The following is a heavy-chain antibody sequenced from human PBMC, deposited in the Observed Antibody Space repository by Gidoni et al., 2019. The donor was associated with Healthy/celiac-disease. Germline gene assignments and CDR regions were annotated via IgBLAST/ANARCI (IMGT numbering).Heavy chain of an antibody. CDR3: ARFTYYDFWSGYYTRHYFDY. V-gene: IGHV3-7*01. J-gene: IGHJ4*02. CDR2: IKQDGSEK. Sequence: EVQLVESGGGLVQPGGSLGLSCAASGFTFSSDWMSWVRQAPGKGLEWVANIKQDGSEKYYVDSVKGRFTISRDNAKNSLYLQMNSLRAEDTAVYYCARFTYYDFWSGYYTRHYFDYWGQGTLVTVSS. D-gene: IGHD3-3*01. CDR1: GFTFSSDW.